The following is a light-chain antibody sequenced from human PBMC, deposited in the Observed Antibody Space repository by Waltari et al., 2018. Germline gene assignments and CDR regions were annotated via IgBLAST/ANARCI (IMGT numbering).Light chain of an antibody. J-gene: IGLJ3*02. Sequence: QSVLTQPPSASGTPGQRVTIDCSGGSYNIESKNVYWYHQLPGTAPKLLIYRNNQRPSGVPDRFSGSKSGTSASLGISGLQSEDEADYYCAAWYDRLNGPVFGGGTKLTVL. CDR3: AAWYDRLNGPV. V-gene: IGLV1-44*01. CDR2: RNN. CDR1: SYNIESKN.